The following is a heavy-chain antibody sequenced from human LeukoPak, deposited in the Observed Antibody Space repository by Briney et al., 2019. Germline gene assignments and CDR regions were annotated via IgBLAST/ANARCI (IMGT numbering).Heavy chain of an antibody. J-gene: IGHJ3*02. CDR2: IIPIFDTP. D-gene: IGHD6-6*01. CDR3: ARSHSSSSGHDAFNI. CDR1: GGTVTTYA. V-gene: IGHV1-69*06. Sequence: ASVKVSCKTSGGTVTTYAISWVRQAPGQGLEWMGGIIPIFDTPDHAQRFQGRVTITADRSTGTVYLELSSLRFEDTAVYYCARSHSSSSGHDAFNIWGQGTLVTVSS.